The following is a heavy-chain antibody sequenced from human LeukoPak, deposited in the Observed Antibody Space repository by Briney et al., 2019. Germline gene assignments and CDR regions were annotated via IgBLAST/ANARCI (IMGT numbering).Heavy chain of an antibody. J-gene: IGHJ4*02. Sequence: GGSLRLSCAASGFTFSSYGMHWVRQAPGKGLEWVAVISYDGSNKYYADSVKGRFTISRDNSKNTLYLQMNSLRAEDTAVYYCAKAPQIGIAAAGTHFDYWGQGTLVTVSS. D-gene: IGHD6-13*01. CDR2: ISYDGSNK. V-gene: IGHV3-30*18. CDR1: GFTFSSYG. CDR3: AKAPQIGIAAAGTHFDY.